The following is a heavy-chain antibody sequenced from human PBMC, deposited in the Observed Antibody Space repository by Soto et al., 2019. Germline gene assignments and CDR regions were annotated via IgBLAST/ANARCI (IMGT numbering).Heavy chain of an antibody. D-gene: IGHD3-16*01. V-gene: IGHV1-69*06. CDR1: GGYFNNRQTLNSYP. CDR2: IIPLFGTT. CDR3: AKSGGGEIYYYSYAMDV. Sequence: QVQVVQSGAEVKRPGSSVNVSCKASGGYFNNRQTLNSYPISWVRQAPGQGLEWMGGIIPLFGTTNYAQRFQGRVTITADKSTSTTCLELNNVTSDDTAVYYCAKSGGGEIYYYSYAMDVWGQGTTVTVSS. J-gene: IGHJ6*02.